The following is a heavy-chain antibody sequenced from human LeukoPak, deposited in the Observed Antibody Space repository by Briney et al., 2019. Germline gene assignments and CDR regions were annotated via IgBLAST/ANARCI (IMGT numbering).Heavy chain of an antibody. CDR2: INPSGGST. Sequence: GASVKVSCKASGYTFTSYYMHWVRQAPGQGLEWMGIINPSGGSTSYAQKFQGRVTMTRNTSISTAYMELSSLRSEDTAVYYCARDSTSSSFDYWGQGTLVTVSS. CDR3: ARDSTSSSFDY. V-gene: IGHV1-46*01. J-gene: IGHJ4*02. CDR1: GYTFTSYY. D-gene: IGHD6-13*01.